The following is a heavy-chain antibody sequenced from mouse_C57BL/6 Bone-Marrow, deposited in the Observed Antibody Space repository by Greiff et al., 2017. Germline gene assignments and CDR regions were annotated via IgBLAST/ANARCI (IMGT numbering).Heavy chain of an antibody. Sequence: VQRVESGAELARPGASVKLSCKASGYTFTSYGISWVKQRTGQGLEWIGEIYPRSGNTYYNEKFKGKATLTADKSSSTAYMELRSLTSEDSAVYFCAGYYGSSTVFDYWGQGTTLTVSS. CDR3: AGYYGSSTVFDY. J-gene: IGHJ2*01. D-gene: IGHD1-1*01. CDR1: GYTFTSYG. V-gene: IGHV1-81*01. CDR2: IYPRSGNT.